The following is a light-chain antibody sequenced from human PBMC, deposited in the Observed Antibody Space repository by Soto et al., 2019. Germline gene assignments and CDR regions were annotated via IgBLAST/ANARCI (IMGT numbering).Light chain of an antibody. CDR1: QNIKTY. J-gene: IGKJ4*01. Sequence: DIQMTQSPSSLSASVGDIVTITCQARQNIKTYLNWYQQKSGEAPRLAIYDGTALETGVPSRFSGSGSATHFTLTITSLQPEDFATYVGQHYDNLPSTFGSGTRV. V-gene: IGKV1-33*01. CDR2: DGT. CDR3: QHYDNLPST.